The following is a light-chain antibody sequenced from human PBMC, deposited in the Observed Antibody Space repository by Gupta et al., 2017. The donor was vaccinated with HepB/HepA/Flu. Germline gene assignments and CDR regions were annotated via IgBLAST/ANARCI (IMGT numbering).Light chain of an antibody. CDR2: LGS. Sequence: DIVMTPSPLSLPVTPGEPASISCRSSQSLLHSNGYNYLDWYLQKPGQSPQLLIYLGSNRASGGPDRFSGSGSGTDFTLKISRVEAEDVGVYYCMQALQTLWTFGQGTKVEIK. CDR3: MQALQTLWT. CDR1: QSLLHSNGYNY. V-gene: IGKV2-28*01. J-gene: IGKJ1*01.